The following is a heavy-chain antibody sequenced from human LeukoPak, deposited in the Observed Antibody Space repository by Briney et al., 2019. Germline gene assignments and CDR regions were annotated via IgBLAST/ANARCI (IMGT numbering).Heavy chain of an antibody. Sequence: SETLSLTCTVSGGSISYYYWSWIRQPPGKGLEWIGYYSGSTNYNPSLKSRATILADTSKNQFSLKLTSVTAADTAVYYCARDRYFDNWGQGILVTVSS. CDR3: ARDRYFDN. CDR1: GGSISYYY. J-gene: IGHJ4*02. CDR2: YSGST. V-gene: IGHV4-59*01.